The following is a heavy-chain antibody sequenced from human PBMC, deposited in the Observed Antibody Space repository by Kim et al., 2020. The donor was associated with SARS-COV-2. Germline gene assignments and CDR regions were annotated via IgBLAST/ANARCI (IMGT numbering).Heavy chain of an antibody. CDR1: GGTFSSYT. J-gene: IGHJ5*02. Sequence: SVKVSCKASGGTFSSYTISWVRQAPGQGLEWMGRIIPILGIANYAQKFQGRVTITADKSTSTAYMELSSLRSEDTAVYYCARDIYPRGMPHIAAAQWWFDPWGQGTLVTVSS. CDR2: IIPILGIA. CDR3: ARDIYPRGMPHIAAAQWWFDP. V-gene: IGHV1-69*04. D-gene: IGHD6-13*01.